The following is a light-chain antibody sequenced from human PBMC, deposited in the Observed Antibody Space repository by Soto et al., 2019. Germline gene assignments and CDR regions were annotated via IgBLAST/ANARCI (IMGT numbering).Light chain of an antibody. CDR2: GAS. CDR1: QGIRKD. Sequence: AIQMTQSPSSLSASVGDRVTITCRASQGIRKDLGWYQVKPGKAPKVLIYGASNLQSGVPPRFSGSGSGTEFTLTISSLEPEDFAVYYCQQRSSWPATFGPGSMVDIK. V-gene: IGKV1-6*01. J-gene: IGKJ3*01. CDR3: QQRSSWPAT.